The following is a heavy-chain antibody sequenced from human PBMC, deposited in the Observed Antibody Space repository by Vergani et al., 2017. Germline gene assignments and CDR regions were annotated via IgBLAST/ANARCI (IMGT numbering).Heavy chain of an antibody. Sequence: QVQLQESGPGLVKPSETLSLTCAVSGYSISSGYYWGWIRQPPGKGLEWIGSIYHSGSTYYNPSLKSRVTISVDTSKNQFSLKLSSETAADTAVYYCARHRGGCSSTSCSRFDPWGQGTLVTVSS. CDR2: IYHSGST. V-gene: IGHV4-38-2*01. CDR1: GYSISSGYY. D-gene: IGHD2-2*01. J-gene: IGHJ5*02. CDR3: ARHRGGCSSTSCSRFDP.